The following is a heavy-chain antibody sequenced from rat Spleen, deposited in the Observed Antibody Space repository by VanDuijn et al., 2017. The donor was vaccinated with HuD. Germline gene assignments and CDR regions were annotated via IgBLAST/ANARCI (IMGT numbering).Heavy chain of an antibody. CDR2: IWNHGGT. CDR1: GLSLTSNS. J-gene: IGHJ1*01. V-gene: IGHV2-47*01. Sequence: QVQLKESGPGLVQPSQTLSLTCTVSGLSLTSNSVSWIRQPPGKGLEWIGVIWNHGGTDYNSAIKSRLSITRDTSKSQVFLKMNSLQTEDTAIYFCTRPNNPYWYFDFWGPGTVVTVSS. D-gene: IGHD1-10*01. CDR3: TRPNNPYWYFDF.